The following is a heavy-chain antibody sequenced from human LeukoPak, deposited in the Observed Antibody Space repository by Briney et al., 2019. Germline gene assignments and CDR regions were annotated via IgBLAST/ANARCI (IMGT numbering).Heavy chain of an antibody. V-gene: IGHV4-61*02. CDR1: GGSISSSSYY. J-gene: IGHJ4*02. Sequence: SETLSLTCTVSGGSISSSSYYWSWIRQPAGKGVEWIGRIYTSGSTNYNPSLKSRVTISVDTSKNQFSLKLSSVTAADTAVYYCASTNFDYGDYRYYFDYWGQGTLVTVSS. D-gene: IGHD4-17*01. CDR3: ASTNFDYGDYRYYFDY. CDR2: IYTSGST.